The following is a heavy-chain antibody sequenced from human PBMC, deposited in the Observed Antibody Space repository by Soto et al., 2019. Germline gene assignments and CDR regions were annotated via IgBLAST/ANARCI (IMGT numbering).Heavy chain of an antibody. CDR1: GFTFSSYG. Sequence: QVQLVESGGGVVQPGRSLRLSCAASGFTFSSYGMHWVRQAPGKGLEWVAVISYDGSNKYADSVKGRFTISRDNSKXTLYLQMNSLRAEDTAVYYCAKDKHIVVVTAPFDYWGQGTLVTVSS. J-gene: IGHJ4*02. CDR2: ISYDGSNK. D-gene: IGHD2-21*02. V-gene: IGHV3-30*18. CDR3: AKDKHIVVVTAPFDY.